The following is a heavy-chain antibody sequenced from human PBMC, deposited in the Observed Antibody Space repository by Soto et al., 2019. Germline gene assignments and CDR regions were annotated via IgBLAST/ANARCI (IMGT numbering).Heavy chain of an antibody. D-gene: IGHD3-3*01. CDR1: GDSVNNNDFY. CDR3: ARLDFRSGYYGGRFDP. Sequence: QVHLQESGPGLVKPSETLSLTCTVSGDSVNNNDFYWAWIRQPPGKGVEWVVTIFYSGTTYHNPSLQGCVTASVDRSENQFSLKLTSVTASDTAVYYCARLDFRSGYYGGRFDPWGQGTLVTVSS. J-gene: IGHJ5*02. CDR2: IFYSGTT. V-gene: IGHV4-39*01.